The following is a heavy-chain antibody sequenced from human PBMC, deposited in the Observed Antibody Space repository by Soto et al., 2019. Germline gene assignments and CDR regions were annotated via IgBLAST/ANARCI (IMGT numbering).Heavy chain of an antibody. CDR2: ISDDGNNK. V-gene: IGHV3-30-3*01. Sequence: QVQLVESGGGVVQPGRSLRLSCAASGFTFSRYTMHWVRQAPGKGLEWMAFISDDGNNKYYADSVKGQFTISRDNSKNPLYLQMNSLRTEDTAVYYCARDDEGGSDCDLGYWGQGTLVTVSS. J-gene: IGHJ4*02. CDR3: ARDDEGGSDCDLGY. D-gene: IGHD3-10*01. CDR1: GFTFSRYT.